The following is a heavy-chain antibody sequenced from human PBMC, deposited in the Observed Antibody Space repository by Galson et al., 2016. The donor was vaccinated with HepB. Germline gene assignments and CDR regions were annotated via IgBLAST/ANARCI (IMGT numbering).Heavy chain of an antibody. V-gene: IGHV3-33*01. CDR3: AREMVRDSFDM. J-gene: IGHJ3*02. CDR2: IWYNGNRK. CDR1: GFEFSDYG. Sequence: SLRLSCAASGFEFSDYGMHWVRQAPGKGLEWVAIIWYNGNRKYYADSVKGRFTISRDNSKNTVFLQMHSLRAEDTAVYYCAREMVRDSFDMWGQGTMVTVSS. D-gene: IGHD3-10*01.